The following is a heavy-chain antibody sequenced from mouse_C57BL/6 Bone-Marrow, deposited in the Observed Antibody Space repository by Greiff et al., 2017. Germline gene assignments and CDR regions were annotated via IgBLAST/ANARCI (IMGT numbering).Heavy chain of an antibody. CDR1: GFNIKNTY. Sequence: EVKVEESVAELVRPGASVKLSCTASGFNIKNTYMHWVKQRPEQGLEWIGRIDPANGNTKYAPKFQGKATMTADTSSNTAYLQLSSLTSEDTAIYYCARDLYYDYDGDYWGQGTTLTVSS. CDR3: ARDLYYDYDGDY. V-gene: IGHV14-3*01. CDR2: IDPANGNT. J-gene: IGHJ2*01. D-gene: IGHD2-4*01.